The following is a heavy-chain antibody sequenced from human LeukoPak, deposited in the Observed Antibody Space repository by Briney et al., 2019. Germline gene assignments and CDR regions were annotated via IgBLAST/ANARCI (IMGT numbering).Heavy chain of an antibody. J-gene: IGHJ4*02. CDR1: GFTFSSYG. Sequence: GGSLSLSCAVSGFTFSSYGMHWVRQAPGKGLEWVAFIRYDGSNKYYADSVTGRFSNSRDNSKNTLYLKMNCLGAEDTALDYCTRDHSYYCDSSGYWVGGFDYWGQGTLVTVSS. V-gene: IGHV3-30*02. CDR2: IRYDGSNK. CDR3: TRDHSYYCDSSGYWVGGFDY. D-gene: IGHD3-22*01.